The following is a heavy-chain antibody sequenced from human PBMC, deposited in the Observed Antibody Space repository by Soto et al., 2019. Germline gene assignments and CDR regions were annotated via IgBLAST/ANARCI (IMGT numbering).Heavy chain of an antibody. CDR2: ISGSGGST. V-gene: IGHV3-23*01. CDR1: GFTFSSYA. D-gene: IGHD3-10*01. Sequence: GGSLRLSCAASGFTFSSYAMSWVRQAPGKGLEWVSAISGSGGSTYYADSVKGRFTISRDNSKNTLYLQMNSLRAEDTAVYYCANLLWFGELLYEAFDIWGQGTMVTVSS. CDR3: ANLLWFGELLYEAFDI. J-gene: IGHJ3*02.